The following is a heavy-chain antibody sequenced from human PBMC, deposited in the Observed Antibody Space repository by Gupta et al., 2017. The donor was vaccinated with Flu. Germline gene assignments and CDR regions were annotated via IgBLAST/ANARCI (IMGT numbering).Heavy chain of an antibody. CDR2: IWYDGSNK. CDR1: GFTFSSYG. J-gene: IGHJ4*02. CDR3: AREEWVGATPRYYFDY. Sequence: QVQLVESGGGVVQPGRSLRLSCAASGFTFSSYGMHWVRQAPGKGLEWVAVIWYDGSNKYYADSVKGRFTISRDNSKNTLYLQMNSLRAEDTAVYYCAREEWVGATPRYYFDYWGQGTLVTVSS. V-gene: IGHV3-33*01. D-gene: IGHD1-26*01.